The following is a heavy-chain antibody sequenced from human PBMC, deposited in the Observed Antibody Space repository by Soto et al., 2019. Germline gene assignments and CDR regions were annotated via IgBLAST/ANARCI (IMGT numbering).Heavy chain of an antibody. CDR3: AREGGYYDSSGYYFRNAFDI. Sequence: SSVKVSCKASGGTFSSYAISWVRQAPGQGLEWMGGIIPIFGTANYAQKFQGRVTITADESTSTAYMELSSLRSEDTAVYYCAREGGYYDSSGYYFRNAFDIWGKGTMVTVSS. V-gene: IGHV1-69*13. CDR1: GGTFSSYA. J-gene: IGHJ3*02. CDR2: IIPIFGTA. D-gene: IGHD3-22*01.